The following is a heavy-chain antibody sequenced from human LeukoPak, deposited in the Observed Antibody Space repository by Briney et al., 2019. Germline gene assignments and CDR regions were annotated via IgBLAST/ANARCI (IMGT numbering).Heavy chain of an antibody. CDR1: GFTFSSYA. D-gene: IGHD6-19*01. Sequence: PGGSLRLSCAASGFTFSSYAMHWVRQAPGKGLEYVSAISSNGGSTYYANSVKGRFTISRDNSKNTLYLQMNSLRAEDTAVYYCARPETSGWYCKDWGQGTLVTVSS. CDR3: ARPETSGWYCKD. CDR2: ISSNGGST. J-gene: IGHJ4*02. V-gene: IGHV3-64*01.